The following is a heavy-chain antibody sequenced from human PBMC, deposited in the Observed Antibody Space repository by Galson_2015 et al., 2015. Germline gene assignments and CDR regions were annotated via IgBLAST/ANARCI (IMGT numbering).Heavy chain of an antibody. J-gene: IGHJ3*02. CDR2: TYYRSKWYN. CDR1: GDSVSSNSAA. CDR3: ASTSPYCSSTSCYRNAFDM. Sequence: CAISGDSVSSNSAAWNWIRQSPSRGLEWLGRTYYRSKWYNDYAASVRSRISISPDIFKNQFSLQLNSVTPEDTAVYYCASTSPYCSSTSCYRNAFDMWGQGTMVTVSS. V-gene: IGHV6-1*01. D-gene: IGHD2-2*01.